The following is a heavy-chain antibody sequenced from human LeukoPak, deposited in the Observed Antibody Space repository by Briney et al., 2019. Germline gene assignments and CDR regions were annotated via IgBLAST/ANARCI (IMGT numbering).Heavy chain of an antibody. D-gene: IGHD5-12*01. CDR1: GFTFSSYW. CDR2: IKQDGSEK. Sequence: GGSLRLSCAASGFTFSSYWMNWVRQAPGKGLEWVANIKQDGSEKYYVDSVKGRFTISRDNAKTSLYLQMNSLRVEDTAVYYCASGYSAYDLLDYWGQGTLVTVSS. CDR3: ASGYSAYDLLDY. V-gene: IGHV3-7*01. J-gene: IGHJ4*02.